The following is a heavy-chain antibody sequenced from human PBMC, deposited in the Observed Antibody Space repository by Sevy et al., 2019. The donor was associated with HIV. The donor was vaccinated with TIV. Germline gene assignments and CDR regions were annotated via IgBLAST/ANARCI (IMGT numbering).Heavy chain of an antibody. D-gene: IGHD6-19*01. CDR2: IYYSGAT. J-gene: IGHJ4*02. CDR3: ARGSASSMTMAGNY. CDR1: GGSTSSYY. V-gene: IGHV4-59*01. Sequence: SETLSLTCTVSGGSTSSYYWTWIRQPPGKGLEWIGYIYYSGATTYNPSLKSRVTISIDTSKNQFSLKLSSVTAADTAVYYCARGSASSMTMAGNYWGQGTLVTVS.